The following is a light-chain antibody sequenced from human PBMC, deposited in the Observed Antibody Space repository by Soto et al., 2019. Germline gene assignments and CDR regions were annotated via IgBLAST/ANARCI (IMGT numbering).Light chain of an antibody. V-gene: IGKV1-5*01. CDR1: QSISSW. Sequence: DIQMTQSPSTLSASVGDRVTITCRASQSISSWLAWYQQRPRKAPKLLIFGASTLESGVPSRFSGSGSGTEFTLTISSLQPTDFATYYCQQYATSSPTFGQGTKLEIK. CDR2: GAS. J-gene: IGKJ2*01. CDR3: QQYATSSPT.